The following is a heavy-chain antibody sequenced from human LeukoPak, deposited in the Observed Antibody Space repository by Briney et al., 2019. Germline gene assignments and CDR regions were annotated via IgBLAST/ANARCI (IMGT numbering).Heavy chain of an antibody. V-gene: IGHV4-30-4*01. CDR1: GGSISSGDYY. Sequence: PSETLSLTCTVSGGSISSGDYYWSWIRQPPGTGLEWIGYIYYSGSTYYNPSLKSRVTISVDTSKNQFSLKLSSVTAADTAVYYCAQTMVRGAGYFDYWGQGTLVTVSS. J-gene: IGHJ4*02. CDR2: IYYSGST. D-gene: IGHD3-10*01. CDR3: AQTMVRGAGYFDY.